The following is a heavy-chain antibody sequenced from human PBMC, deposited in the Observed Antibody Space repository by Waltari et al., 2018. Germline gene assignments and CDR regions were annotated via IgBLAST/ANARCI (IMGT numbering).Heavy chain of an antibody. Sequence: QVQLQQWGAGLLKPSETLSLTCAVYGGSFSGYYWSWIRQPPGKGLEWIGEINHSGSTNYIPSLKSRVTISVDTSKNQFSLKLSSVTAADTAVYYCARGRGNYYYYGMDVWGQGTTVIVSS. CDR3: ARGRGNYYYYGMDV. CDR1: GGSFSGYY. D-gene: IGHD3-16*01. CDR2: INHSGST. V-gene: IGHV4-34*01. J-gene: IGHJ6*02.